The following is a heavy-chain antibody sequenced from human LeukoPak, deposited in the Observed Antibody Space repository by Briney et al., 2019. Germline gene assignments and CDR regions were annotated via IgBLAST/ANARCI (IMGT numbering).Heavy chain of an antibody. Sequence: SETLSLTCTVSGGSIGSYYWSWIRQPPGKGLEWIGYIYNSGNSNYNPSLKSRVTISVDASKNQFSLKLSSVTAADTAVYYCARDRGSQPFIDYWGQGTLVTVSS. CDR3: ARDRGSQPFIDY. CDR2: IYNSGNS. V-gene: IGHV4-59*01. J-gene: IGHJ4*02. D-gene: IGHD1-26*01. CDR1: GGSIGSYY.